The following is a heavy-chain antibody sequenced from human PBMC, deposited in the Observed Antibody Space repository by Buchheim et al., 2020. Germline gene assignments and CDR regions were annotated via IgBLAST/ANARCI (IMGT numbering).Heavy chain of an antibody. V-gene: IGHV3-48*01. J-gene: IGHJ3*02. CDR2: IRGGSSTI. CDR3: VRDHLHAFDI. CDR1: GFTFSTYS. Sequence: EVQLVESGGGLVQPGGSLRLSCAASGFTFSTYSMNWVRQAPGKGLEWLSYIRGGSSTITYADSVQGRFPLSRDDAQNSLSLQMNSLRVEDTAIYYCVRDHLHAFDIWGQGT.